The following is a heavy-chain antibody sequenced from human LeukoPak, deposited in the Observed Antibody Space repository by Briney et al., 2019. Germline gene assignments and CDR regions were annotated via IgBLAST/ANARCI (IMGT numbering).Heavy chain of an antibody. CDR2: INAGNGNT. CDR1: GYTFTSYA. J-gene: IGHJ5*01. Sequence: ASVKVSCEASGYTFTSYAMHWVRQAPGQRLEWMGWINAGNGNTKYSQKFQGRVTITRDTSASTAYMELSSLRSEDTAVYYCARCIAADVPYNWFDSWGRGTLVTVSS. D-gene: IGHD6-13*01. CDR3: ARCIAADVPYNWFDS. V-gene: IGHV1-3*01.